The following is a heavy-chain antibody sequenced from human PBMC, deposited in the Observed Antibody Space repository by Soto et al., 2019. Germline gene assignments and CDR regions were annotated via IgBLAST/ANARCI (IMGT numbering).Heavy chain of an antibody. V-gene: IGHV3-21*06. D-gene: IGHD2-2*01. CDR3: ARCRTRTGCYSDY. CDR1: GFTFSSYS. J-gene: IGHJ4*02. Sequence: GGSLRLSCEASGFTFSSYSMNLVRQSPKKGLEWVSSISGSGGYIYYADSVKGRFTISRDNAENSLYLHMNSLRAEDTAVYYCARCRTRTGCYSDYWGQGTLVTLSS. CDR2: ISGSGGYI.